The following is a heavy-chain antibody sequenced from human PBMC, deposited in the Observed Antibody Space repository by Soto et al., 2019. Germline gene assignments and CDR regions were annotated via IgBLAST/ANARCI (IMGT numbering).Heavy chain of an antibody. Sequence: GGSLRLSCVASGFSFDDFVMNWVRQRPGKGLEWVSSVSWNSGAKLYADSVKGRFAISRDSAKKSVYLQMNRLRPDDTAFYYCAKGVATAVPALDYWGQGTLVTVSS. CDR3: AKGVATAVPALDY. CDR2: VSWNSGAK. J-gene: IGHJ4*02. D-gene: IGHD2-21*02. V-gene: IGHV3-9*01. CDR1: GFSFDDFV.